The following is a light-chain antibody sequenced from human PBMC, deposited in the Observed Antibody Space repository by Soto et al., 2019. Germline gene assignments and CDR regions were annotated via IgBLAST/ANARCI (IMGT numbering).Light chain of an antibody. V-gene: IGKV1-5*03. CDR2: KAS. CDR1: QSISNW. CDR3: QQYTSYYT. J-gene: IGKJ2*01. Sequence: DIQMTQSPSTLSASVGDRVTITCRSSQSISNWLAWYQQKPGKAPKLLIYKASTLQSGVPSRFSGSGSGADFTLTISSLQPDDFGTYYCQQYTSYYTFGQGTK.